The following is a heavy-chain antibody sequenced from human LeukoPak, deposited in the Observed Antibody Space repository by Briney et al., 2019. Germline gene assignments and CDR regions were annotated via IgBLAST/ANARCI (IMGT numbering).Heavy chain of an antibody. J-gene: IGHJ3*02. D-gene: IGHD4-17*01. CDR1: GFSVSNYA. Sequence: PGGSLRLSCAASGFSVSNYAMSWVRQAPGKGLEWVAVISYDGSNKYYADSVKGRFTISRDNSKNTLYLQMNSLRAEDTAVYYCAKAVDGDYVTSAFDIWGQGTMVTVSS. CDR2: ISYDGSNK. CDR3: AKAVDGDYVTSAFDI. V-gene: IGHV3-30*18.